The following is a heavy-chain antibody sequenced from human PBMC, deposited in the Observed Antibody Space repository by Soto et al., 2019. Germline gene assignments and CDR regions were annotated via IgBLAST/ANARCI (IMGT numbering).Heavy chain of an antibody. CDR1: RFSFSSCA. J-gene: IGHJ4*02. Sequence: GRSRRLSCFASRFSFSSCAMSWVRQGPGKGLEWVSGTSGFGGSTWYAESVKGRFTISRDNSKNTLYLQMNSLRAEDTAVYYCAKDNREVGNPDYFDSWGQGTLVTVSS. CDR3: AKDNREVGNPDYFDS. V-gene: IGHV3-23*01. CDR2: TSGFGGST.